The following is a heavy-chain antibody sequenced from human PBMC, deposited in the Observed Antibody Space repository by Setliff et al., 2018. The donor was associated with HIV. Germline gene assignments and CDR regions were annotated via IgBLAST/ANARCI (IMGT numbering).Heavy chain of an antibody. D-gene: IGHD1-26*01. CDR2: THHSEST. CDR1: ASSISSDYC. J-gene: IGHJ4*02. CDR3: AKGPWELTEVYFDS. Sequence: SETLSLTCAVSASSISSDYCWGWIRQPPGKGLEWIGSTHHSESTNYNPSLKSRVTISVDTSKNQFSLKLSSVTAADTAVYYCAKGPWELTEVYFDSWGQGTLVTVSS. V-gene: IGHV4-38-2*01.